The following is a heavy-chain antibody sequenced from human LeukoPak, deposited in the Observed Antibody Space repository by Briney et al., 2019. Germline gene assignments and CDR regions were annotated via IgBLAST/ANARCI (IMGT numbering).Heavy chain of an antibody. CDR1: GYTFTSYD. V-gene: IGHV1-8*01. CDR2: MYPNRGNT. CDR3: AREVGGRAMDLDY. J-gene: IGHJ4*02. Sequence: APVRVSCKASGYTFTSYDINWVRQAPGQGLEWMGWMYPNRGNTGYAQKFQGRVTMTRNTSISTAYMELSSLRSEDTAVYYCAREVGGRAMDLDYWGQGTLVTVSS. D-gene: IGHD5-18*01.